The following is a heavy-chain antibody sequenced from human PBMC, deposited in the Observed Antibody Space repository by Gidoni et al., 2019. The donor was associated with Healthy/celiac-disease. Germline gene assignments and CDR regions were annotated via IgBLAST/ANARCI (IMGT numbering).Heavy chain of an antibody. CDR2: IIPICGTA. CDR1: GATFSSYA. V-gene: IGHV1-69*01. Sequence: QVQLVQSGPWVTKPGSSVKVSCKASGATFSSYAMGWVRQAPGQGLEWMGGIIPICGTANYAQKFQGRVMITADESTSTAYMELSSLRSEDTAVYYCAKVGGGNYNWFDPWGQGTLVTVSS. D-gene: IGHD2-21*02. CDR3: AKVGGGNYNWFDP. J-gene: IGHJ5*02.